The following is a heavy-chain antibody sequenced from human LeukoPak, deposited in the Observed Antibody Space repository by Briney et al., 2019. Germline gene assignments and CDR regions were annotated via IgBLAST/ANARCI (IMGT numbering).Heavy chain of an antibody. CDR1: VYTFTSYG. Sequence: ASVKVSCEASVYTFTSYGISWVRQAPGQGLEWMGWISAYNGITNYAQKLQGRVTMTTDTSTSTAYMELRSLRSDDTAVYYCARDRPYYDSSGYYRSDNWFDPWGQGTLVTVSS. CDR2: ISAYNGIT. J-gene: IGHJ5*02. V-gene: IGHV1-18*01. CDR3: ARDRPYYDSSGYYRSDNWFDP. D-gene: IGHD3-22*01.